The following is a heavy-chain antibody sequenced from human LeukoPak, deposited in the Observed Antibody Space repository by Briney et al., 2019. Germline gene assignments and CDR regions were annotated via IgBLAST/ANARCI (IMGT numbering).Heavy chain of an antibody. J-gene: IGHJ3*02. D-gene: IGHD3-22*01. Sequence: ASVRVSCKASGYTFTAYYIHWVRQAPGQGLEWMGWINPNSGGTNYAQKFQGRVTMTRDTSISTAYMELSRLRSDDTAVYYCARVRAPGITMIVVVSDAFDIWGQGTMVTVSS. CDR1: GYTFTAYY. CDR2: INPNSGGT. CDR3: ARVRAPGITMIVVVSDAFDI. V-gene: IGHV1-2*02.